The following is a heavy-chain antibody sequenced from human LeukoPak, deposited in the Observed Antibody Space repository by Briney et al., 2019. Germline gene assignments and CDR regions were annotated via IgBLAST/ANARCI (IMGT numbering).Heavy chain of an antibody. V-gene: IGHV4-61*02. CDR3: ARRPRWASFDY. CDR1: VGSISSGLYY. CDR2: IYPSGST. J-gene: IGHJ4*02. D-gene: IGHD4-23*01. Sequence: PSQTLSLTCTVSVGSISSGLYYWSWIRQPAGKGLECLGRIYPSGSTNSNPSIRRRVTISVDTSKNQFSLKLSSVTAADTAVYYCARRPRWASFDYWGRGTLVTVSS.